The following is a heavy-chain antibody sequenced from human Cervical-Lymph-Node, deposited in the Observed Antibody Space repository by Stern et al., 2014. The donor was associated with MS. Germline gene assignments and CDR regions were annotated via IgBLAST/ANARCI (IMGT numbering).Heavy chain of an antibody. CDR1: GYNFNTYW. CDR3: ARHVGDYSNDY. D-gene: IGHD4-11*01. V-gene: IGHV5-51*01. J-gene: IGHJ4*02. Sequence: MQLVQSGAEMKQPGESLKISCKVSGYNFNTYWIAWVRQMPGKGLEWMGFIYPGDSDTRYSPSFQGQVTISVDKSISTAYLQWSSLKASDTAIYYCARHVGDYSNDYWGQGTLVTVSS. CDR2: IYPGDSDT.